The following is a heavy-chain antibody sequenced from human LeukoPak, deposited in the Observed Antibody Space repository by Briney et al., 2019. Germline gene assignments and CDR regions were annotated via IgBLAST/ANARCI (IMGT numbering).Heavy chain of an antibody. D-gene: IGHD1-26*01. CDR2: INHSGIT. V-gene: IGHV4-34*01. J-gene: IGHJ6*03. CDR1: GGSISSFY. Sequence: RSSETLSLTCTVSGGSISSFYYTWIRQPPGKGLEWIGEINHSGITYYNASLKSRVTISVDTSKNQFSLKLSSVTAADTAVYYCARQSGSYYYYMDVWGKGTTVTISS. CDR3: ARQSGSYYYYMDV.